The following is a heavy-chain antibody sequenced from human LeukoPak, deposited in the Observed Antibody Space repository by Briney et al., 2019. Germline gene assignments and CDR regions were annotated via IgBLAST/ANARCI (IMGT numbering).Heavy chain of an antibody. CDR2: IIPILGIA. CDR3: ARRFGLRLGELSSPRPYNWFDP. CDR1: GGTFSSYA. V-gene: IGHV1-69*04. D-gene: IGHD3-16*02. J-gene: IGHJ5*02. Sequence: SVKVSCKASGGTFSSYAISWVRQAPGQGLEWMGRIIPILGIANYAQRFQGRVTITADKSTSTAYMELSSLRSEDTAVYYCARRFGLRLGELSSPRPYNWFDPWGQGTLVTVSS.